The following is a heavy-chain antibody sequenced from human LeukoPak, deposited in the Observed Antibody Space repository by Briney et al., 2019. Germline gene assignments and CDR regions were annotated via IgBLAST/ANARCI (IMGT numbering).Heavy chain of an antibody. D-gene: IGHD4-23*01. CDR3: ARGTTVVTPVDY. CDR2: IYYSGST. V-gene: IGHV4-39*07. J-gene: IGHJ4*02. CDR1: GGSISSSNYY. Sequence: SETLSLTCTVSGGSISSSNYYWGWIRQPPGKGLEWIGSIYYSGSTYYSPSLKSRVTISVDTSKNQFSLKLSSVTAADTAVYYCARGTTVVTPVDYWGQGTLVTVSS.